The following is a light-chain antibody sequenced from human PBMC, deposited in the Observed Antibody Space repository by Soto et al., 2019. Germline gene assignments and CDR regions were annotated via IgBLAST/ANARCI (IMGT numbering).Light chain of an antibody. V-gene: IGKV1-6*01. CDR3: LQDYNYFS. J-gene: IGKJ5*01. Sequence: AIHITQSPSSLSASVGDRVTITCRASQGIRNDLGWYQQKPGKAPKLLIYAASSLQSGVPSRFSGSGSGTDFTLTISSLQPEDFATYYCLQDYNYFSFGQGTRLEIK. CDR1: QGIRND. CDR2: AAS.